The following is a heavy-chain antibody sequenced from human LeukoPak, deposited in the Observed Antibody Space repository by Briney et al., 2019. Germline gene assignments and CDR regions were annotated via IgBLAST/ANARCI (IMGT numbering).Heavy chain of an antibody. CDR3: ARHSLLLWFGELFVDAFDI. CDR1: GNSISSGDNY. CDR2: INHSGST. J-gene: IGHJ3*02. Sequence: PSETLSLTCTVSGNSISSGDNYWSWIRQPAGKGLEWIGEINHSGSTNYNPSLKSRVTISVDTSKNQFSLKLSSVTAADTAVYYCARHSLLLWFGELFVDAFDIWGQGTMVTVSS. D-gene: IGHD3-10*01. V-gene: IGHV4-61*10.